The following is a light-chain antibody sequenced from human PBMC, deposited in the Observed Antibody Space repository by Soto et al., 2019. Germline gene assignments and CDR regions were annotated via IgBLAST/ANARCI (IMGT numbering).Light chain of an antibody. CDR1: QGVSSW. V-gene: IGKV1D-12*01. Sequence: DIQMTQSPSSLSASVGDRVTITCRASQGVSSWLAWYQQKPGKAPKLLIYAASSLQSGVPSRFSVSGSGTDFSLPISSLQPKDFATYYCQHANSFPVAFGQGTRLEIK. CDR3: QHANSFPVA. CDR2: AAS. J-gene: IGKJ5*01.